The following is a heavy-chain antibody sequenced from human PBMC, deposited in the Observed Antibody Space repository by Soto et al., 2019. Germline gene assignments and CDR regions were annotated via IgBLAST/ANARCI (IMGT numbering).Heavy chain of an antibody. CDR1: GFAFSSYW. Sequence: GGSLRLSWAAAGFAFSSYWMQWVRQAPGKGPVWVSRISSDGRNTTYADFVKGRFTISRDNAENTLHLQMTSLTDADTAVYYCIKASTVTGVGGYRWGQGTLVTVSS. D-gene: IGHD6-19*01. CDR3: IKASTVTGVGGYR. V-gene: IGHV3-74*01. CDR2: ISSDGRNT. J-gene: IGHJ5*02.